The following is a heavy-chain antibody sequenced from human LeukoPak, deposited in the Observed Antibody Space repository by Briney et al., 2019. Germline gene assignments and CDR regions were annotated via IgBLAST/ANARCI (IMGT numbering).Heavy chain of an antibody. D-gene: IGHD3-9*01. CDR1: GGSISSYY. J-gene: IGHJ5*02. Sequence: SETLSLTCTVSGGSISSYYWSWIRQPAGKGLEWIGRIYTSGSTNYNPSLKSRVTMSVDTSKNQFSLKLSSATAADTAVYYCARYLLRYFDSPGWFDPWGQGTLVTVSS. CDR2: IYTSGST. V-gene: IGHV4-4*07. CDR3: ARYLLRYFDSPGWFDP.